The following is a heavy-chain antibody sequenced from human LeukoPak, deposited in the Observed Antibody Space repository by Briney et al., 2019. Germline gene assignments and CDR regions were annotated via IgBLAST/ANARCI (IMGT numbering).Heavy chain of an antibody. CDR2: ISSSSSYI. CDR3: ASWGGSYFIDY. J-gene: IGHJ4*02. CDR1: GFTFSSYS. D-gene: IGHD1-26*01. V-gene: IGHV3-21*01. Sequence: GGSLRLSCAASGFTFSSYSMNWVRQAPGKGLEWVSSISSSSSYIYYADSTKGRFTISRDNAKNSLYLQMNSLRAEDTAVYYCASWGGSYFIDYWGQGTLVTVSS.